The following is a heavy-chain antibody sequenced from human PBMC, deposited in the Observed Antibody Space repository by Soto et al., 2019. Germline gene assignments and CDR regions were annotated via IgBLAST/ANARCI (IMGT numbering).Heavy chain of an antibody. V-gene: IGHV4-59*01. CDR3: VRDYLLTGFDP. J-gene: IGHJ5*02. Sequence: SETLSLTCTFSGGSISNYYWTWVRQPPGKGLEWIGYVYYSGSTNYNPSLESRVTISIDASKNQFSLKMKSVTAADTAVYYCVRDYLLTGFDPWGQGALVTVSS. CDR2: VYYSGST. CDR1: GGSISNYY. D-gene: IGHD3-9*01.